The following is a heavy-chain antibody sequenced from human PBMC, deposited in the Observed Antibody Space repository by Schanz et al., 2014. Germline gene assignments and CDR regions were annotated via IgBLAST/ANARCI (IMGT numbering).Heavy chain of an antibody. CDR1: GYTFTSYY. Sequence: QVQLVQSGAEVKKPGASVKVSCKASGYTFTSYYLHWVRQAPGQGLEWMGIINPSAGSTSYAQRFQGRVTVTRDTSTSTVFMDLSSLRSEDTAVYYCATCSGGTCHAKPVLDNWGQGTLVTVSS. D-gene: IGHD2-15*01. CDR3: ATCSGGTCHAKPVLDN. J-gene: IGHJ4*02. CDR2: INPSAGST. V-gene: IGHV1-46*01.